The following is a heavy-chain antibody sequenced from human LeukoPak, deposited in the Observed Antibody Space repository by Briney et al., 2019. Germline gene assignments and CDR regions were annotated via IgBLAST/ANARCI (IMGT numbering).Heavy chain of an antibody. D-gene: IGHD6-13*01. J-gene: IGHJ4*02. V-gene: IGHV4-39*07. Sequence: NPSETLSLTCTVSGGSISNTNYYWAWIRQPPGRGLEWIGSIYYTGTTFDNPSLKNRVTLSVDTSKNQFSLRLTSVTAADTAFYYCAREEYSSDWYGHDSWGQGTLVTVSS. CDR1: GGSISNTNYY. CDR2: IYYTGTT. CDR3: AREEYSSDWYGHDS.